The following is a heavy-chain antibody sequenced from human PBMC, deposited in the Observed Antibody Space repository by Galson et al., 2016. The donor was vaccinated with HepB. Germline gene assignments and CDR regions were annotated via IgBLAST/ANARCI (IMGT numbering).Heavy chain of an antibody. CDR2: IYYTERT. Sequence: ETLSLTCTVSGGSISGSCWSWIRQPPGKGLEWIGCIYYTERTNYNPSLKSRVTISVNTSRNQFSLKLSSVTAADTAVYCCARGNWFGGNYGMDVWGQGTTITVSS. V-gene: IGHV4-59*01. D-gene: IGHD3-10*01. CDR1: GGSISGSC. J-gene: IGHJ6*02. CDR3: ARGNWFGGNYGMDV.